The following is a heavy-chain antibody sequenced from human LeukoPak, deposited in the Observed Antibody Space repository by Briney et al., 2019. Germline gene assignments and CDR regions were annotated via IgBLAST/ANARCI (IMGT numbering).Heavy chain of an antibody. CDR1: GFTFSTSW. CDR3: AKDRYDSSGYYPFDY. D-gene: IGHD3-22*01. Sequence: GGSLRLSCAASGFTFSTSWMYWVRQAPGKGLVWVSRINSDGSSTSYADSVKGRFTISRDNSKNTLYLQMNSLRAEDTAVYYCAKDRYDSSGYYPFDYWGQGTLVTVSS. V-gene: IGHV3-74*01. J-gene: IGHJ4*02. CDR2: INSDGSST.